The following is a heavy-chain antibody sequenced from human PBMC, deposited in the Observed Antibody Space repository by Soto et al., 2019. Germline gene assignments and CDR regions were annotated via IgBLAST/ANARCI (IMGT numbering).Heavy chain of an antibody. V-gene: IGHV4-31*03. CDR1: GGSISSGGYY. J-gene: IGHJ5*02. Sequence: SETLSLTCTVSGGSISSGGYYWSWIRQHPGKGLEWIGYIYYSGSTYYNPSLKSRVTISVDTSKNQFSLKLSSVTAADTAVYYCAREERTSFDPWGQGTLVTVSS. CDR3: AREERTSFDP. CDR2: IYYSGST.